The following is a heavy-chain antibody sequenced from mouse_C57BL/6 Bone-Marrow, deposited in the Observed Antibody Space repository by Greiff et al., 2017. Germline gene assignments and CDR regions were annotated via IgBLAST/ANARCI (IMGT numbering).Heavy chain of an antibody. V-gene: IGHV1-81*01. CDR1: GYTFTSYG. J-gene: IGHJ4*01. D-gene: IGHD2-14*01. CDR2: IEPRSGNT. Sequence: VKLMESGAELARPGASVKLSCKASGYTFTSYGISWVKQSNGQGLEWIGEIEPRSGNTYYNEKSKGKATLTADKSSRTAYMELSSLTSEDSAVYFCASRVRWAMDYWGQGTSVTVSS. CDR3: ASRVRWAMDY.